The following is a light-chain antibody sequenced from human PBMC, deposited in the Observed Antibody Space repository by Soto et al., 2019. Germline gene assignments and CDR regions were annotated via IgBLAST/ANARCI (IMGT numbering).Light chain of an antibody. J-gene: IGLJ1*01. CDR1: SSNIGAGYD. V-gene: IGLV1-40*01. CDR2: GNS. Sequence: QSVLTQPPSVSGAPGQRVTISCTGSSSNIGAGYDVHWYQQLPGTAPKLLIYGNSNRPSGVPDRFSGSKSGTSASLAITGLQPEDEADSYCQSYDSSLSGYVFGTGTKLTVL. CDR3: QSYDSSLSGYV.